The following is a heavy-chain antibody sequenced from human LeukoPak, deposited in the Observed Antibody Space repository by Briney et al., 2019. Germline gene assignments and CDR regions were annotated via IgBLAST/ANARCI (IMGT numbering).Heavy chain of an antibody. CDR3: AKDYGVVVVAPTYGMDV. D-gene: IGHD2-15*01. Sequence: GRSLRLSCAASGFTFSSYGMHWVRQAPGKGLEWVAVISYDGSNKYYADSVKGRFTISRDNSKNTLYLQMNSLRAEDTAVYYCAKDYGVVVVAPTYGMDVWGQGTTVTVSS. CDR1: GFTFSSYG. V-gene: IGHV3-30*18. J-gene: IGHJ6*02. CDR2: ISYDGSNK.